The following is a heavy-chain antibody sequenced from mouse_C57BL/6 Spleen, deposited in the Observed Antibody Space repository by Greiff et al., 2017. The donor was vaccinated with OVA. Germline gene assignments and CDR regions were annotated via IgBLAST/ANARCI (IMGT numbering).Heavy chain of an antibody. Sequence: EVQGVESGGGLVKPGGSLKLSCAASGFTFSSYAMSWVRQTPEKRLEWVATISDGGSYTYYPDNVKGRFTISRDNAKNNLYLQMSHLKSEDTAMYYCARESLLRYFDVWGTGTTVTVSS. D-gene: IGHD2-1*01. CDR1: GFTFSSYA. CDR3: ARESLLRYFDV. V-gene: IGHV5-4*01. CDR2: ISDGGSYT. J-gene: IGHJ1*03.